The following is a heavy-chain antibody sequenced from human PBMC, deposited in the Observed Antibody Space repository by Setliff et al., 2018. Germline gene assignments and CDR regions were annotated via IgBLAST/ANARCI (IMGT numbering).Heavy chain of an antibody. J-gene: IGHJ4*02. Sequence: SETLSLTCTVSGGFIYDHYWTWIRQPAGKGLQWIGRVYSDGETDYSPSLKSRVTISVGKSNNQFSLNLKSMTAADTALYSCARERQGGFLEWSPFDSWGQGILVTVSS. D-gene: IGHD3-3*01. CDR3: ARERQGGFLEWSPFDS. V-gene: IGHV4-4*07. CDR2: VYSDGET. CDR1: GGFIYDHY.